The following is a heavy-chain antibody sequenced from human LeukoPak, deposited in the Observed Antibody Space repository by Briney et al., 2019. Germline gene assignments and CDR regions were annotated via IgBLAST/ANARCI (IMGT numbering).Heavy chain of an antibody. J-gene: IGHJ4*02. CDR1: GFTFDDYG. D-gene: IGHD3-10*01. CDR3: ARDFRSSYYYGSGSYYKPYYFDY. Sequence: PGGSLRLSCAASGFTFDDYGMSWVRHAPGKGLEWVSGINWNGGSTGYADSVKGRFTISRDNAKNSLYLQMNSLRAEDTALYYCARDFRSSYYYGSGSYYKPYYFDYWGQGTLVTVSS. V-gene: IGHV3-20*04. CDR2: INWNGGST.